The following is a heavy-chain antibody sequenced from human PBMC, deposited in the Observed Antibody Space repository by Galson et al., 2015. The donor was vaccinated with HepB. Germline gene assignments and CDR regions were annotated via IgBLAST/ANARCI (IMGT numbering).Heavy chain of an antibody. D-gene: IGHD6-19*01. CDR2: ISGSGGST. Sequence: SLRLSCAASGFTFSSYAMSWVRQAPGKGLEWVSAISGSGGSTYYADSVKGRFTISRDNSKNTLYLQMNSLRAEDTAVYYCAQRSNAVAGSIDYWGQGTLVTVSS. J-gene: IGHJ4*02. V-gene: IGHV3-23*01. CDR3: AQRSNAVAGSIDY. CDR1: GFTFSSYA.